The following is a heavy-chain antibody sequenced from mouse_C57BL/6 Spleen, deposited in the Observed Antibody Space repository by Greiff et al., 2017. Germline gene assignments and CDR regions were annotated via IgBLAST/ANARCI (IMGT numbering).Heavy chain of an antibody. J-gene: IGHJ3*01. CDR3: TTYYSNRCAY. Sequence: EVQLQQSGAELVRPGASVKLSCTASGFNIKDDYMHWVKQRPEQGLEWIGWIDPENGDTEYASKFQGKATITADTSSNTAYLQLSSLTSEDTAVYYCTTYYSNRCAYWGQGTLVTVAA. CDR1: GFNIKDDY. V-gene: IGHV14-4*01. CDR2: IDPENGDT. D-gene: IGHD2-5*01.